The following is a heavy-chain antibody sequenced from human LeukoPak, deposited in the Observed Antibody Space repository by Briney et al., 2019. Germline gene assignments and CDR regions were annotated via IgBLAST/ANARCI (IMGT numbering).Heavy chain of an antibody. Sequence: ASVKVSCKASGYTFTGYYMHWVRQAPGQGLEWMGWINPNSGGTNYAQRFQGRVTMTRDTSISTAYMELSWLRSDDAAVYYCVRDYWVGDRRGMGAPYYYYMDVWGKGTTVTVSS. CDR1: GYTFTGYY. CDR2: INPNSGGT. V-gene: IGHV1-2*02. J-gene: IGHJ6*03. D-gene: IGHD2-21*01. CDR3: VRDYWVGDRRGMGAPYYYYMDV.